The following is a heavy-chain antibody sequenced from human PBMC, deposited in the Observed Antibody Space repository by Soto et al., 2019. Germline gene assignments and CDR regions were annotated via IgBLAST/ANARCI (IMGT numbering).Heavy chain of an antibody. CDR1: CVSISSYY. J-gene: IGHJ6*01. Sequence: SEPLSLTCTVSCVSISSYYWSWIRQPPGTGLEWIGYIYYSGSTNYNPSLKSRVTISVDTSKNQFSLKLSSVTAADTAVYYCARERVISKSGWATVRNGLAGWGPGKRVPVAS. CDR3: ARERVISKSGWATVRNGLAG. D-gene: IGHD6-19*01. V-gene: IGHV4-59*01. CDR2: IYYSGST.